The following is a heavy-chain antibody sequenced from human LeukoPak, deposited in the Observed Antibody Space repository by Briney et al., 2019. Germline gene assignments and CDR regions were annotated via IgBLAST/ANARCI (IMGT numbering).Heavy chain of an antibody. CDR1: GFTFDDYA. CDR3: AKDLSSIPSHPFDY. D-gene: IGHD6-6*01. CDR2: ISWNSGSI. V-gene: IGHV3-9*01. J-gene: IGHJ4*02. Sequence: GGSLRLSCAASGFTFDDYAMHWVRQAPGKGLEWVSGISWNSGSIGYADSVKGRFTISRDNAKNSLYLQMNSLRAEDTALYYCAKDLSSIPSHPFDYWGQGTLVTVSS.